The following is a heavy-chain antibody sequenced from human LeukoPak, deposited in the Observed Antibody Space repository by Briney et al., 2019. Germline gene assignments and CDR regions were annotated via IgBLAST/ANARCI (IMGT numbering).Heavy chain of an antibody. CDR3: ARDRELGWFDP. Sequence: SVKVSCKASGGTFSSYAISWVRQAPGQGLEWMGGIIPIFGTANYAQKSQGRVTITADESTSTAYMELSSLRSEDTAVYYCARDRELGWFDPWGQGTLVTVSS. J-gene: IGHJ5*02. D-gene: IGHD3-10*01. V-gene: IGHV1-69*01. CDR1: GGTFSSYA. CDR2: IIPIFGTA.